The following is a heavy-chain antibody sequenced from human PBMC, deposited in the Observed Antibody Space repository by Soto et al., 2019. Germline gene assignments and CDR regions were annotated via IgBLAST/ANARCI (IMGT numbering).Heavy chain of an antibody. CDR3: ARPPMQGGYYSYGMDV. CDR2: IIPIFGTA. CDR1: GGTFSSYA. V-gene: IGHV1-69*13. Sequence: SVKVSCKASGGTFSSYAISWVRQAPGQGLEWMGGIIPIFGTANYAQRFQGRVTITADESTSTAYMELSSLRSEDTAVYYCARPPMQGGYYSYGMDVWGQGTTVTVSS. J-gene: IGHJ6*02. D-gene: IGHD3-16*01.